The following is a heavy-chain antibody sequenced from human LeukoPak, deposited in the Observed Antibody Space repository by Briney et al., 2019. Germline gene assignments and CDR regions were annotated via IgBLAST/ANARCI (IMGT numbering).Heavy chain of an antibody. J-gene: IGHJ4*02. CDR1: GGPISSYS. V-gene: IGHV4-4*07. Sequence: SETLSLTCTVSGGPISSYSWNWIRQPAGKGLEWIGQISTSGSTNYNPSLKSRVTISVDTSKNQFSLRLSSVTAADTAVYYCARGHSYYDSSGPNDYWGQGTLVTVSS. CDR3: ARGHSYYDSSGPNDY. CDR2: ISTSGST. D-gene: IGHD3-22*01.